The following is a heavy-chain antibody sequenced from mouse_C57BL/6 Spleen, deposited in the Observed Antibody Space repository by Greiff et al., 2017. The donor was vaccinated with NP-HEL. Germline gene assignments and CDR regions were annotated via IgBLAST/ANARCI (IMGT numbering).Heavy chain of an antibody. V-gene: IGHV1-61*01. CDR3: ATGTGGDFDS. J-gene: IGHJ2*01. CDR1: GYTFTSYW. D-gene: IGHD3-3*01. CDR2: IYPSDSET. Sequence: QVQLQQPGAELVRPGSSVKLSCKASGYTFTSYWMDWVKQRPGQGLDWIGNIYPSDSETHYNQKFKDKATLTVDKSSSTAYMQLSSLTSEDSAVYYGATGTGGDFDSWGQGTTLTVSS.